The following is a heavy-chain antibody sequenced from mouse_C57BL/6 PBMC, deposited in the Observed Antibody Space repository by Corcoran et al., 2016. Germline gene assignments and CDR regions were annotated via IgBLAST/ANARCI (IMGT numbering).Heavy chain of an antibody. D-gene: IGHD4-1*01. CDR1: GYTFTSYG. Sequence: QVQLQQSGAELARPGASVKLSCKASGYTFTSYGISWVKQRTGQGLEWIGEIYPRSGNTYYNEKFKGKATLTADKSSSTAYMELRSLTSEDSAVYFCARSSTGTYYYAMDYWGQGTSVTVSS. CDR2: IYPRSGNT. CDR3: ARSSTGTYYYAMDY. J-gene: IGHJ4*01. V-gene: IGHV1-81*01.